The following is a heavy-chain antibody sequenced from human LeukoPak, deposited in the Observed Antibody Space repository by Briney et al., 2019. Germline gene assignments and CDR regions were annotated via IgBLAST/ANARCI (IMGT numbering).Heavy chain of an antibody. J-gene: IGHJ4*02. D-gene: IGHD4-11*01. CDR2: INPNSGGST. CDR1: GYTFTGYY. CDR3: ARWTTTYLDY. V-gene: IGHV1-46*01. Sequence: GASVKVSCKASGYTFTGYYMHWVRQAPGQGLEWMGWINPNSGGSTNFAQKFQGRVTMTTDTSTITVYMELSSLRSEDTAVYYCARWTTTYLDYWGQGTLVTVSS.